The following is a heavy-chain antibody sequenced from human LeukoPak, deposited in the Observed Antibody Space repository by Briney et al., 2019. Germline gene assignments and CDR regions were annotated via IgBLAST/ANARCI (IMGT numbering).Heavy chain of an antibody. J-gene: IGHJ4*02. Sequence: GASVTVSCTVSGYTLTELSMHWVRQAPGKGLEWMGGFDPEDGETIYAQKFQGRVTMTEDTSTVTAYMELSSLRSEDTAVYYYATGVVVVAAIFDYWGQGTLVTVSS. CDR3: ATGVVVVAAIFDY. V-gene: IGHV1-24*01. D-gene: IGHD2-15*01. CDR1: GYTLTELS. CDR2: FDPEDGET.